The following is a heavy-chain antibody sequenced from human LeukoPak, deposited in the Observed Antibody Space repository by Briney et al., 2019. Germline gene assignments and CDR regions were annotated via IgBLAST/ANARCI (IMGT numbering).Heavy chain of an antibody. CDR1: GGSISSYY. V-gene: IGHV4-4*07. CDR3: ARDPTYYYDSSGAFDI. D-gene: IGHD3-22*01. CDR2: IYTSGST. J-gene: IGHJ3*02. Sequence: PSETLSLTCTVSGGSISSYYWSWIRQPAGKGLEWIGRIYTSGSTNYSPSLKSRVTMSVDTSKNQFSLKLSSVTAADTAVYYCARDPTYYYDSSGAFDIWGQGTMVTVSS.